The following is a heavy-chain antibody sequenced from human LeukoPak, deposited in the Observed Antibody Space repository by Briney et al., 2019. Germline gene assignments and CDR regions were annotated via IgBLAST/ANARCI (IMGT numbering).Heavy chain of an antibody. CDR1: GYTFTGYY. D-gene: IGHD5-12*01. CDR3: ARVAGGYEFCDY. J-gene: IGHJ4*02. Sequence: ASVKVSCKASGYTFTGYYMHWVRQAPGQGLEWMGWINPNSGGTNYAQKFQSRVTMTSDTATSQASMTRGRLRSVDTAVYYCARVAGGYEFCDYWGQGTLVTVSS. V-gene: IGHV1-2*02. CDR2: INPNSGGT.